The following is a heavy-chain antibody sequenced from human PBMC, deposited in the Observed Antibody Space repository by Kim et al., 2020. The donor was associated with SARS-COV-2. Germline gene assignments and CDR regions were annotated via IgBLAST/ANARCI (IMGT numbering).Heavy chain of an antibody. CDR1: GFSFNSFW. J-gene: IGHJ4*02. D-gene: IGHD7-27*01. V-gene: IGHV3-7*01. CDR2: INQDGSEK. Sequence: GGSLRLSCAASGFSFNSFWMSWVRQAPGKGLEWLPNINQDGSEKKFVDSVKGRFTISRDNAENSVYLQMNSLRVEDSAVYYCARDAWAQRGTDGFDYWGQGTLVTVSS. CDR3: ARDAWAQRGTDGFDY.